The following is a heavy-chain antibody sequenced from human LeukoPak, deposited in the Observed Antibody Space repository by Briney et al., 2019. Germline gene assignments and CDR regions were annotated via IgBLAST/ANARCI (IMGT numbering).Heavy chain of an antibody. J-gene: IGHJ4*02. CDR1: GYTFTSYD. V-gene: IGHV1-8*01. D-gene: IGHD6-13*01. Sequence: ASVKVSCKASGYTFTSYDINWVRQATGQGLEWMGWMNPNSGNTGYAQKFQGRVTMTRNTSISTAYMELSSLRSEDTAVYYCARGDAAADTFDYWGQGTLVTVSS. CDR3: ARGDAAADTFDY. CDR2: MNPNSGNT.